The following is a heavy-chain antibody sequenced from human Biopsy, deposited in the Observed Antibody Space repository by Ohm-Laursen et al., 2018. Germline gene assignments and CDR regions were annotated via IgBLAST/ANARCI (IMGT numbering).Heavy chain of an antibody. J-gene: IGHJ3*02. CDR1: GYTFTDYS. Sequence: GASVKVSCNASGYTFTDYSLHWMRQAPGQGLEWMGWVNPNSGATNYAQKFQGRVTMTSDTSISTAYIELRRLISDDTAVYFCARDRMVTIITLVRADTFDIWGQGTLVSVSS. V-gene: IGHV1-2*02. D-gene: IGHD3-10*01. CDR2: VNPNSGAT. CDR3: ARDRMVTIITLVRADTFDI.